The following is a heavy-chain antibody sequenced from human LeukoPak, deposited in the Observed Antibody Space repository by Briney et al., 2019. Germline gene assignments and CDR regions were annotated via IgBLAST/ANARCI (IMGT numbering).Heavy chain of an antibody. V-gene: IGHV3-30*02. CDR2: IRYDGSNK. Sequence: GGSLRLSCAASGFTFSNYDMHWVRQAPGKGLEWVAFIRYDGSNKHYADSVKGRFTISRDNAKNSLYLQMNSLRAEDTALYYCAKSGGDSPYYYDSSGLHFDHWGQGTLVTVSS. D-gene: IGHD3-22*01. CDR1: GFTFSNYD. J-gene: IGHJ4*02. CDR3: AKSGGDSPYYYDSSGLHFDH.